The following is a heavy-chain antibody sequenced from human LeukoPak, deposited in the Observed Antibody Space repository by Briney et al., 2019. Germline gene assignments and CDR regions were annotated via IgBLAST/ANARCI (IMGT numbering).Heavy chain of an antibody. J-gene: IGHJ4*02. CDR3: AKGGDSADYYRGIGGTDS. D-gene: IGHD1-26*01. V-gene: IGHV1-2*02. Sequence: ASVKVSCKASGYTFTGYYIHWVRQAPGQGLEWMGWINPNSGGTTYAQKFQGRVTMTRDTSITTAYMELSRVTSDDTGVYYCAKGGDSADYYRGIGGTDSWGQGTLVTVSS. CDR2: INPNSGGT. CDR1: GYTFTGYY.